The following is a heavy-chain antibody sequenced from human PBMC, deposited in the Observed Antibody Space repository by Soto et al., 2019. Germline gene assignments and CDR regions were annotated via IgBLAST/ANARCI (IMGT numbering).Heavy chain of an antibody. D-gene: IGHD3-10*01. Sequence: ASVKVSCKPSGYTFTDLYINWVREAPGLGLEWMGWIDPNRGGSRKTEKFQGSLTMTRDTSTSTVYMELRSLRSAHTPVSYCPRDNYGPIDFWGQGTLVTVSS. CDR3: PRDNYGPIDF. CDR1: GYTFTDLY. CDR2: IDPNRGGS. V-gene: IGHV1-2*02. J-gene: IGHJ4*02.